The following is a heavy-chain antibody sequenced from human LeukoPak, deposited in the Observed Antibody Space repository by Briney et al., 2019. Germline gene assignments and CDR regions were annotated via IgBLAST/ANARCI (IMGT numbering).Heavy chain of an antibody. D-gene: IGHD2-2*01. J-gene: IGHJ4*02. CDR1: GGSISSYY. CDR3: ARVGGYCSSTSCHKGYFDY. CDR2: IYYSGST. V-gene: IGHV4-59*01. Sequence: SETLSLTCTVSGGSISSYYWSWIRQPPGKGLEWIGYIYYSGSTNYNPSLKSRVTISVDTSKNQFSLKLSSVTAADTAVYYCARVGGYCSSTSCHKGYFDYWGQGTLVTVSS.